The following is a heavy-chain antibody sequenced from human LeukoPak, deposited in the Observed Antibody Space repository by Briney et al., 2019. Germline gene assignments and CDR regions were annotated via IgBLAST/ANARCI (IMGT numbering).Heavy chain of an antibody. CDR2: INSDGSST. V-gene: IGHV3-74*01. Sequence: PGGSLRLSCAASGFTFTIYWMHWVRQAPGKGLVWVSHINSDGSSTSHADSVKGRFTISRDNAKNTLYLQMNSLRAEDTAVYYCAKVFTGEYVRAFDIWGQGTMVTVSS. D-gene: IGHD3-10*02. CDR1: GFTFTIYW. CDR3: AKVFTGEYVRAFDI. J-gene: IGHJ3*02.